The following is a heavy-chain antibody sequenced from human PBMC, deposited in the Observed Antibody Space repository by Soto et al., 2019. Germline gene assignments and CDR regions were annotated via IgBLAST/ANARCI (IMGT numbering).Heavy chain of an antibody. CDR1: GGSISSGGYY. CDR3: ARARQGGSGRGNWFDP. Sequence: QVQLQESGPGLVKPSQTLSLTCTVSGGSISSGGYYWSWIRQHPGKGLEWIGYIYYSGSTYYNPSLKIRVTISVDTSKNQVSLKLSSVTAADTAVYYCARARQGGSGRGNWFDPWGQGTLVTVSS. D-gene: IGHD2-15*01. CDR2: IYYSGST. V-gene: IGHV4-31*03. J-gene: IGHJ5*02.